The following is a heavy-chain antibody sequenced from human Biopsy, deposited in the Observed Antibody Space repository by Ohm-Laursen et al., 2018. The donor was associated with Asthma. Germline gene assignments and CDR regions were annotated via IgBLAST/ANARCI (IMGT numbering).Heavy chain of an antibody. Sequence: SLRLSCAAPGFTFSGSWMIWVRQAPGKWLQWLAFIKPDGSQTYYADSVEGRFSISRDNSKNSLYLQMSSLRGEDTAIYYCATLSWYASQYWGQGTLVTVSS. D-gene: IGHD2-2*01. J-gene: IGHJ4*02. CDR1: GFTFSGSW. V-gene: IGHV3-7*01. CDR3: ATLSWYASQY. CDR2: IKPDGSQT.